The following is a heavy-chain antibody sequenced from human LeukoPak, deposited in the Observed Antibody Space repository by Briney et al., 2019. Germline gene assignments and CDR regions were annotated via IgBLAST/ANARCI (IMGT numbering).Heavy chain of an antibody. V-gene: IGHV4-38-2*01. CDR2: IHYTGSA. D-gene: IGHD1-1*01. CDR3: ARVLGGTTSWFDP. Sequence: PSETLSLTCAVSSYSISSGYSWGWIRQPPGKGLEWIGNIHYTGSAYYNPSLKSRVTISLDTSKNHFSLELTSVTATDTAVYYCARVLGGTTSWFDPWGQGTLVTVS. CDR1: SYSISSGYS. J-gene: IGHJ5*02.